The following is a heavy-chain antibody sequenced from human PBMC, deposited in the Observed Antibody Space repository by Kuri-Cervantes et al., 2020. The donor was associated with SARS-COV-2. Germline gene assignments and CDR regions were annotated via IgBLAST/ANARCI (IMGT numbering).Heavy chain of an antibody. Sequence: LALTLAASGFSFSNHAIHWVRQAPGKGLAWVAVISNNGNNKYYADSVKGRFTISRDNSKNTLYLQMDSLRAQDTAVYFCARDMTADYFYFQYMDVWGKGTTVTVSS. J-gene: IGHJ6*03. V-gene: IGHV3-30*04. CDR2: ISNNGNNK. CDR1: GFSFSNHA. CDR3: ARDMTADYFYFQYMDV. D-gene: IGHD2-21*02.